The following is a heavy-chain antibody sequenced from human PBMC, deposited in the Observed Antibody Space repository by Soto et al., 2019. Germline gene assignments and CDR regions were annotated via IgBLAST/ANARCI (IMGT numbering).Heavy chain of an antibody. V-gene: IGHV4-31*03. CDR1: GDSLSRGGYY. J-gene: IGHJ4*02. CDR2: IYFSGSA. CDR3: AKSSVRGIKHS. D-gene: IGHD3-10*01. Sequence: QVQLQESGPGLVKPSQTLSLTCTVSGDSLSRGGYYWSWIRQHPGKGLEWIGYIYFSGSAYYNPSLKSRVTMSIDTSKNQFSLWRTSLTAADTAVYYCAKSSVRGIKHSWGQGTLAIVSS.